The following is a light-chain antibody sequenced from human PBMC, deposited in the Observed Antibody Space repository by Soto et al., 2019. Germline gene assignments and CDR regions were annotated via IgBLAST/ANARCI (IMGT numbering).Light chain of an antibody. V-gene: IGKV1-5*03. CDR1: QSISSW. J-gene: IGKJ2*01. CDR2: KAS. CDR3: QQDTSYSYP. Sequence: DIQMTQSPSTLSASVGDRVTITCRASQSISSWLAWYQQKPGKAPKLLIYKASSLESGVPSRFSGSGSGTKFTLPISSLQPDDFATYYCQQDTSYSYPFGQGPKLEIK.